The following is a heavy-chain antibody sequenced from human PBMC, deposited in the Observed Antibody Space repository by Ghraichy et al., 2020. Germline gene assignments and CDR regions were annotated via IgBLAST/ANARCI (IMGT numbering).Heavy chain of an antibody. CDR1: GFTFRSYE. D-gene: IGHD2-2*03. J-gene: IGHJ4*02. CDR2: ITSSGNTI. CDR3: VRESSPFLEDCSGYCSFDQ. Sequence: GGSLRLSCAASGFTFRSYEMTWVRQAPGRGLEWVAHITSSGNTIYYADSVRGRFTISRDNAQNSLYLQMNSLRAEDTAIYYCVRESSPFLEDCSGYCSFDQWGQGTLVTVSS. V-gene: IGHV3-48*03.